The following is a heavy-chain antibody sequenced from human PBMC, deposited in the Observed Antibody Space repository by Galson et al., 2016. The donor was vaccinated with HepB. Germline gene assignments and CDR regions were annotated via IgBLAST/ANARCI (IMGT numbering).Heavy chain of an antibody. CDR1: GVTFSSLS. Sequence: SLRLSCAVSGVTFSSLSMNWIRQAPGKGLEWVSYLPSENKIKHYADSVRGRFTISRDNAKNSLYLQMNSLRVEDTAVYYCACNRRGVFLLDCWGQGTLVTVSS. CDR3: ACNRRGVFLLDC. V-gene: IGHV3-48*01. CDR2: LPSENKIK. J-gene: IGHJ4*02. D-gene: IGHD3-10*01.